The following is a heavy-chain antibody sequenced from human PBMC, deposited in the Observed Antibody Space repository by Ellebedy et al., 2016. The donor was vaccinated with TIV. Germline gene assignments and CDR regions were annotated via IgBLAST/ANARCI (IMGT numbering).Heavy chain of an antibody. CDR1: GDTIKTYG. V-gene: IGHV1-69*04. D-gene: IGHD6-13*01. J-gene: IGHJ4*02. CDR2: TMPIVGTP. CDR3: ATAWGQQLVVGDN. Sequence: ASVKVSCKVSGDTIKTYGISWVRQAPGQGLEWLGRTMPIVGTPHYAQQFKDRLINTADKSTTTLDMELSGQRSEDTAVYYCATAWGQQLVVGDNWGQGTLVTVSS.